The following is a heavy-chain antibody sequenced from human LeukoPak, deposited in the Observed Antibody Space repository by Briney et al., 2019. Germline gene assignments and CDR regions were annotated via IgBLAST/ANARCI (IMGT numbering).Heavy chain of an antibody. Sequence: PSETLSLTCTVSGNSISSGDNYWSWIRQPAGKGLEWIGRIYTSGSTNYNPSLKSRVTISVDKSKNQFSLKLSSVTAADTAVYYCALVRTGTTAMGPYYYYYMDVWGKGTTVTVSS. D-gene: IGHD1-7*01. V-gene: IGHV4-61*02. CDR2: IYTSGST. CDR3: ALVRTGTTAMGPYYYYYMDV. J-gene: IGHJ6*03. CDR1: GNSISSGDNY.